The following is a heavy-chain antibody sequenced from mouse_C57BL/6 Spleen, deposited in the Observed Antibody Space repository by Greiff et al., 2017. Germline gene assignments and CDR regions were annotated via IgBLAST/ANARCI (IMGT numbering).Heavy chain of an antibody. CDR2: IYPRSGNT. V-gene: IGHV1-81*01. J-gene: IGHJ1*03. CDR1: GYTFTSYG. CDR3: ARSTTALNGYFDV. Sequence: VQLQQSGAELARPGASVKLSCKASGYTFTSYGISWVKQRPGQGLEWIGEIYPRSGNTYYNEKFKGKATLTADKSSSTAYMELRSLTSEDSAVYFCARSTTALNGYFDVWGTGTTVTVSS. D-gene: IGHD1-2*01.